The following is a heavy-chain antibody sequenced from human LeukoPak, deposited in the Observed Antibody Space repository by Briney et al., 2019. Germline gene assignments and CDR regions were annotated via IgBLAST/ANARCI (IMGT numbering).Heavy chain of an antibody. CDR1: GFTLSSYA. J-gene: IGHJ3*02. V-gene: IGHV3-23*01. Sequence: PGGSLRLSCAASGFTLSSYAMSWVRQAPGKGLEWVSAISGSGGSTYYADSVKGRFTISRDNSKNTLYLQMNSLRAEDTAVYYCAKDGPNYDILTGYADDAFDIWGQGTMVTVSS. D-gene: IGHD3-9*01. CDR3: AKDGPNYDILTGYADDAFDI. CDR2: ISGSGGST.